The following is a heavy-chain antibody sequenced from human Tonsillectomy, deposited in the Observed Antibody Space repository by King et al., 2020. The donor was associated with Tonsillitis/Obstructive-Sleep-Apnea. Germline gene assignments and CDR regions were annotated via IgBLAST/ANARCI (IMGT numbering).Heavy chain of an antibody. CDR1: GYTFTGYY. CDR2: INPNSGGT. D-gene: IGHD6-19*01. J-gene: IGHJ4*02. Sequence: QLVQSGAEVKKPGASVKVSCKASGYTFTGYYMHWVRQAPGQGLEWMGRINPNSGGTNYAQKFQGRVTMTRDTTISTAYMELSRLRSDDTVVYYCAREVAGILDYFDYWGQGTLVTVSS. CDR3: AREVAGILDYFDY. V-gene: IGHV1-2*05.